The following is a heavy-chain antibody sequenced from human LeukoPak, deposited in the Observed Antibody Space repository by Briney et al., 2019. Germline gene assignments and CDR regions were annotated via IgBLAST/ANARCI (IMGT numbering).Heavy chain of an antibody. CDR1: GGSISSSSYY. Sequence: PSETLSLTCTVSGGSISSSSYYWGWIRQPPGKGLEWIGSIYYSGSTYYNPSLKSRVTISVDTSKNQFSLKLSSVTAADTAVYYCARDGAAHYYYGMDVWGQGTTVTVSS. CDR3: ARDGAAHYYYGMDV. CDR2: IYYSGST. V-gene: IGHV4-39*07. D-gene: IGHD4/OR15-4a*01. J-gene: IGHJ6*02.